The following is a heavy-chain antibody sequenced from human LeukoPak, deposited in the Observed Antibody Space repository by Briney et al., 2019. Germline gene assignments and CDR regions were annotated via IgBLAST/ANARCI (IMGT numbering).Heavy chain of an antibody. CDR2: ISAYNGNT. CDR3: ASWSGSSGTSYYFDY. D-gene: IGHD6-19*01. CDR1: GYTFTSYG. Sequence: ASVKVSCKASGYTFTSYGISWVRQAPGQGLEWMGWISAYNGNTNYAQKFQGRVTMTRNTSISTAYMELSSLRSEDTAVYYCASWSGSSGTSYYFDYWGQGTLVTVSS. V-gene: IGHV1-18*01. J-gene: IGHJ4*02.